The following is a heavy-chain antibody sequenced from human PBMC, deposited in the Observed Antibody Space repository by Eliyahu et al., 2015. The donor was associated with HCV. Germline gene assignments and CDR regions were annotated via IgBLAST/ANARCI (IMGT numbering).Heavy chain of an antibody. J-gene: IGHJ4*02. Sequence: EVQLVESGGGLVQPGGSLRLSCEASGXTFSTYWXTWVRQAPGKGXEYMANINQDGYQRYYVDSXKXRFTISRDNAKNSLYLQMNSLRAEDTAMYYCATDSGWGAVDYWGQGTLVTVAS. CDR2: INQDGYQR. D-gene: IGHD3-10*01. CDR3: ATDSGWGAVDY. V-gene: IGHV3-7*01. CDR1: GXTFSTYW.